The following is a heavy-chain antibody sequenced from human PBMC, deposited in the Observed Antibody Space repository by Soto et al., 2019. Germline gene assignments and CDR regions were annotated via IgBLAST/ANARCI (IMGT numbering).Heavy chain of an antibody. J-gene: IGHJ4*02. V-gene: IGHV1-69*08. CDR1: GGTFSIYT. CDR2: IIPILGIA. Sequence: QVQLVQSGAAVKKPGSSVQVTCKPSGGTFSIYTISWLRQAPGQGLDWMGRIIPILGIANYAQKFQGSVTITADKSTSTAHMGVSSLRSEDTAVYYWAREEYYYGSGAFFDYWGQGTLVTVSS. CDR3: AREEYYYGSGAFFDY. D-gene: IGHD3-10*01.